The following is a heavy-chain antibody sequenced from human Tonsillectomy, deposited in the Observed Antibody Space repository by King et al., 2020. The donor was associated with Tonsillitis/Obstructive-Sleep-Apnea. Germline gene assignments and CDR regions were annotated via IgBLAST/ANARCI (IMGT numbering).Heavy chain of an antibody. CDR1: GFTFSSHA. D-gene: IGHD6-13*01. CDR3: AKDFDNSICFLRNYMDV. V-gene: IGHV3-23*04. J-gene: IGHJ6*03. CDR2: IRTSDGST. Sequence: VQLVESGGGLVQPGGSLRLSCAASGFTFSSHAMSWVRQAPGKGLEWVSVIRTSDGSTDYADSVKGRFTISRDNSRNTLYLQMNSLRAEDTAVYYCAKDFDNSICFLRNYMDVWGKGTTVTVSS.